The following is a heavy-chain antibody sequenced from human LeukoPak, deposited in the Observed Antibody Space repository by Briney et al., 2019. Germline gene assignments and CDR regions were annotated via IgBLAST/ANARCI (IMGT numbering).Heavy chain of an antibody. CDR3: ARGRKYTYGYTVTELGSGYFDY. J-gene: IGHJ4*02. V-gene: IGHV4-61*01. Sequence: PSETLSLTCTVSGYSISSGFYWNWIRLPPGKGLELIGYIYYSGRTNYNPSLKSRVTISVDSSKNQFSLKLSSVTAADTAMYYCARGRKYTYGYTVTELGSGYFDYWGQGTLVTVSS. CDR1: GYSISSGFY. CDR2: IYYSGRT. D-gene: IGHD5-18*01.